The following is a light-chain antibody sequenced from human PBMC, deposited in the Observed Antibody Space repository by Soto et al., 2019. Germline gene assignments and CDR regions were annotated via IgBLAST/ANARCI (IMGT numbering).Light chain of an antibody. CDR2: GNS. J-gene: IGLJ1*01. Sequence: QPVLTQPPSVSGAPGQRVTISCTGSSSNIGAGYDVHWYQQLPGTAPKLLIYGNSNRPSGVPDRFTGSKSGTSASLAITGLQAEDEADYYCQYYDSSLSGYVFGTVTKVTVL. CDR3: QYYDSSLSGYV. CDR1: SSNIGAGYD. V-gene: IGLV1-40*01.